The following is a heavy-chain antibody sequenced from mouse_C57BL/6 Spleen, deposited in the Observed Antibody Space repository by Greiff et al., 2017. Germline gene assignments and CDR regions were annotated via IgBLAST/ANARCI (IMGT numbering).Heavy chain of an antibody. Sequence: QVQLQQSGAELVKPGASVKISCKASGYAFSSYWMNWVKQRPGKGLEWIGQIYPGDGDTNYNGKFKGKATLTADKSSRTAYMQLSSLTSEDSAVFFCARRGYGSSYGGFAYWGQGTLVTVSA. CDR1: GYAFSSYW. V-gene: IGHV1-80*01. J-gene: IGHJ3*01. D-gene: IGHD1-1*01. CDR2: IYPGDGDT. CDR3: ARRGYGSSYGGFAY.